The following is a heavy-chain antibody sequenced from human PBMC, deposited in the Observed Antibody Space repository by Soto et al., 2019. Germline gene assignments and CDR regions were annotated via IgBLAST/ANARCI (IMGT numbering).Heavy chain of an antibody. CDR1: GFSFTGYY. J-gene: IGHJ5*02. CDR3: AKDLTRQLAYWLDP. V-gene: IGHV1-2*02. D-gene: IGHD6-6*01. Sequence: LLKVSCKASGFSFTGYYIHWLRQAPGQGLEWMGWINAHSGGTEYAQKFQGRVTLTRDTSIATAYLTLTSLTSDDTALYYCAKDLTRQLAYWLDPWGQGTQVTVSS. CDR2: INAHSGGT.